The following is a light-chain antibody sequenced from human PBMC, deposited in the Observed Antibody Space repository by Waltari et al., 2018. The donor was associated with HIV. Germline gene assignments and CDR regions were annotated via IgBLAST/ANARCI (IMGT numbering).Light chain of an antibody. V-gene: IGLV7-46*01. J-gene: IGLJ2*01. CDR3: LLSYSGARV. Sequence: QPVVTQEPSVSVSAGGTVTITCGSITGAVPPCHYVYWFQQPPGRAPRTLIYDTNKRHSWTPARFSGSLLGSFGGRAALTLSGAQPEDEADYYCLLSYSGARVFGGGTKLTV. CDR1: TGAVPPCHY. CDR2: DTN.